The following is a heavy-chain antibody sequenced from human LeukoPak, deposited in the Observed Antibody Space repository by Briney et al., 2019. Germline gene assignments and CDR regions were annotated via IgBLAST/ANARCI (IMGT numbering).Heavy chain of an antibody. CDR1: GGSISSYY. CDR3: ARLIVSSSSINYFDY. Sequence: SETLSLTCTVSGGSISSYYWSWIRQPPGKGLEWIGYIYYSGSTNYNPSLKSRVTISVDTSKNQFSLKLSSVTAADTAVYYCARLIVSSSSINYFDYWGQGTLVTVSS. V-gene: IGHV4-59*08. J-gene: IGHJ4*02. D-gene: IGHD6-13*01. CDR2: IYYSGST.